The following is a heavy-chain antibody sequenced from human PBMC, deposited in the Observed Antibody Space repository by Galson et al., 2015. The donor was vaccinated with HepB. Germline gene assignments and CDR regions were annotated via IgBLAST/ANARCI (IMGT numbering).Heavy chain of an antibody. CDR1: GDSVSSNSAA. Sequence: CAISGDSVSSNSAAWNWIRQSPSRGLEWLGRTYYRSKWYNDYAVSVKSRIAINPDTSKNQFSLHLNSVTPEDTAVYYCARAYCISASCPNRPHPWGPGTPVPVSS. CDR2: TYYRSKWYN. CDR3: ARAYCISASCPNRPHP. V-gene: IGHV6-1*01. J-gene: IGHJ5*02. D-gene: IGHD2-2*01.